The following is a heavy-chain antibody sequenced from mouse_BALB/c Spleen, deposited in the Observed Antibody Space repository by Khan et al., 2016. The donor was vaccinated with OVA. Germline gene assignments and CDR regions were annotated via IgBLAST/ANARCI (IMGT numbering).Heavy chain of an antibody. CDR1: GFTLTSYS. J-gene: IGHJ1*01. V-gene: IGHV2-9*02. CDR3: ARRDEGEPEYYFDV. CDR2: ICADGGT. Sequence: QVQLQQSGPGLVAPSQSLSLTCTVSGFTLTSYSVHWVRQTPGKGLEWLGVICADGGTNYNSALMSRLSIPKDNSKSQVFLKMNSLQTDDTAIYYGARRDEGEPEYYFDVWGEGTTVTVSS.